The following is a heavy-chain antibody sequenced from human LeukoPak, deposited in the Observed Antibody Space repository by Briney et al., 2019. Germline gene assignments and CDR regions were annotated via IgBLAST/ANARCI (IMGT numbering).Heavy chain of an antibody. CDR1: GFTFSTYW. V-gene: IGHV3-74*03. CDR3: TRAGYSSGFDS. D-gene: IGHD6-19*01. J-gene: IGHJ5*01. CDR2: INSDGYSI. Sequence: GESLRLSCAASGFTFSTYWMHWVRQAPGKGLVWVSRINSDGYSITYADSVKGRFTISRDNAKNTLYLQMNSLIAEDTAVYFCTRAGYSSGFDSWGQGTLVTVSS.